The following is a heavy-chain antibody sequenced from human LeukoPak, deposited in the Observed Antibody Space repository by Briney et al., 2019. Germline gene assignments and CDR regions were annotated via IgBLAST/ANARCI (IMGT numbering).Heavy chain of an antibody. D-gene: IGHD5-18*01. J-gene: IGHJ4*02. Sequence: PGGSLRLSCAASGFTFSSYAMSWVRQAQGKGLEWVSAISGSGGSTYYADSVKGRFTISRDNSKNTLYLQMNSLRAEDTAVYYCAKDLVGDSYGYYFDYWGQGTPVTVSS. CDR2: ISGSGGST. CDR3: AKDLVGDSYGYYFDY. CDR1: GFTFSSYA. V-gene: IGHV3-23*01.